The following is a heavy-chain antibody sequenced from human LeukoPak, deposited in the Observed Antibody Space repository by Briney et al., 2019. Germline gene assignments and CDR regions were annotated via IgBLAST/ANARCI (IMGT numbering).Heavy chain of an antibody. CDR3: AKALGQLVSGFDP. CDR2: ISWNSGSI. D-gene: IGHD6-6*01. J-gene: IGHJ5*02. Sequence: GGSLRLSCAASRFTFDDYAMHWVRQAPGKGLEWVSGISWNSGSIGYADSVKGRFTISRDNAKNSLYLQMNSLRAEDTALYYCAKALGQLVSGFDPWGQGTLVTVSS. V-gene: IGHV3-9*01. CDR1: RFTFDDYA.